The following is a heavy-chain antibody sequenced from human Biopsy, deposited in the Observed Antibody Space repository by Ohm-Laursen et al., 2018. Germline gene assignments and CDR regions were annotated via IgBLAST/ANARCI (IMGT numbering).Heavy chain of an antibody. Sequence: TLSLTCAVSGYSISSDYCWGWLRPAPGKTLERLGNFFKDGKTYNTPLPRSRLIISINTPKNQFSLMISSVSGADSAVYFCARVGSGWAPFDKWGPGTLVTVSS. V-gene: IGHV4-38-2*01. CDR2: FFKDGKT. D-gene: IGHD6-19*01. CDR1: GYSISSDYC. J-gene: IGHJ4*02. CDR3: ARVGSGWAPFDK.